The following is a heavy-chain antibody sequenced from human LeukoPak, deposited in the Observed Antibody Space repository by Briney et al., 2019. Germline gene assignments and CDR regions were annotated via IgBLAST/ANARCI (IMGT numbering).Heavy chain of an antibody. CDR1: GGTFISYA. J-gene: IGHJ4*02. CDR2: IIPIFGTA. V-gene: IGHV1-69*13. Sequence: GASVKVSCKASGGTFISYAISWVRQAPGQGLEWMGGIIPIFGTANYAQKFQGRVTITADESTSTAYMELSSLRSEDTAVYYCARGYSYGSYDYWGQGTLVTVSS. CDR3: ARGYSYGSYDY. D-gene: IGHD5-18*01.